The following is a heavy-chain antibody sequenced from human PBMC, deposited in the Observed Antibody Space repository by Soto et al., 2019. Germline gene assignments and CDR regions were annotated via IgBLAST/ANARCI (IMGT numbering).Heavy chain of an antibody. CDR3: ARGSGPADYDFWSGYFSPPWYFDL. V-gene: IGHV4-30-4*01. CDR2: IYYSGST. J-gene: IGHJ2*01. D-gene: IGHD3-3*01. Sequence: PSETVSLTCTVSGGSISSGDYYWSWIRQPPGKGLEWIGYIYYSGSTYYNPSLKSRVTISVDTSKNQFSLKLSSVTAADTAVYYCARGSGPADYDFWSGYFSPPWYFDLWGRGTLVTVSS. CDR1: GGSISSGDYY.